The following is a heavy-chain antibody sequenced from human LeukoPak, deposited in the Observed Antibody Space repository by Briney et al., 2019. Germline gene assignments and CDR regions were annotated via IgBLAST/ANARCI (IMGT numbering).Heavy chain of an antibody. D-gene: IGHD2-2*01. J-gene: IGHJ4*02. CDR2: IYGGGTT. Sequence: GGSLRLSCAASGFTVSSYYMSWVRQAPGKGLEWVSVIYGGGTTYYADSVKCRFTVSRHNSENTLYLQMNSLRPEDTAVYYCARGGNVPFDYWGQGTLVTVSP. CDR3: ARGGNVPFDY. V-gene: IGHV3-53*04. CDR1: GFTVSSYY.